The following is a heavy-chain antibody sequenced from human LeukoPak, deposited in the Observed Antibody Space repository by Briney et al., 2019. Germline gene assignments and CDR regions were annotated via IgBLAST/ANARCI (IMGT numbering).Heavy chain of an antibody. V-gene: IGHV4-59*11. D-gene: IGHD3-9*01. J-gene: IGHJ4*02. CDR1: GGSINSHY. Sequence: PSETLSLTCNVSGGSINSHYWSWIRQPPGKGLEWIGYISYSGNTNYNPSLRSRVTISVDTSKSQFSLKLSSVTAADTAVYYCARTPRQVLRYFDWDKSHYFDYWGQGTLVTVSS. CDR3: ARTPRQVLRYFDWDKSHYFDY. CDR2: ISYSGNT.